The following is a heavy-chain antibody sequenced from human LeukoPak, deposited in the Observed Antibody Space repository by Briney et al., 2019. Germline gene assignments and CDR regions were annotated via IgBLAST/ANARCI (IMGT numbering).Heavy chain of an antibody. Sequence: SVKVSCKASGGTFSSYAISWVRQAHGEGLEWLGTIIPIFGIANYAQKFQGRVTITADKSTSTAYMELSSLRSEDTAVYYCASSSTMVRGVIQTWFDPWGQGTLVTVSS. J-gene: IGHJ5*02. D-gene: IGHD3-10*01. CDR3: ASSSTMVRGVIQTWFDP. V-gene: IGHV1-69*04. CDR2: IIPIFGIA. CDR1: GGTFSSYA.